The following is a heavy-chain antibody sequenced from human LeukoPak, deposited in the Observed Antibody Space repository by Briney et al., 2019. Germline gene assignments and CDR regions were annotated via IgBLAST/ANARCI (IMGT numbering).Heavy chain of an antibody. CDR1: GDSTNDHY. V-gene: IGHV4-4*09. D-gene: IGHD2-15*01. Sequence: PSETLSPTCTVSGDSTNDHYSSWRREPPRGGLWWVSYIYSSGITNNSPSLRSPVNISIDTTRTQFSLQLTSVTAAAARVYYCARQRCSGGSYRRVDQPYYMDVWGKGTTVTVSS. CDR2: IYSSGIT. CDR3: ARQRCSGGSYRRVDQPYYMDV. J-gene: IGHJ6*03.